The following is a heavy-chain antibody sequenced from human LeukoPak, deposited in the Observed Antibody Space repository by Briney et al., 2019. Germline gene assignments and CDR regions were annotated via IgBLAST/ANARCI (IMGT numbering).Heavy chain of an antibody. J-gene: IGHJ6*03. D-gene: IGHD1-1*01. V-gene: IGHV3-13*01. CDR1: GFTFSSFD. Sequence: GGSLRLSCAASGFTFSSFDMHWVRQPTGQGLEWVSTIGTASDTYYPGSVEGRFTLSRDNAKNSLYHQMNSLTAGDTAVYYCARGPPRGKYYYMDVWGKGTSVTVSS. CDR3: ARGPPRGKYYYMDV. CDR2: IGTASDT.